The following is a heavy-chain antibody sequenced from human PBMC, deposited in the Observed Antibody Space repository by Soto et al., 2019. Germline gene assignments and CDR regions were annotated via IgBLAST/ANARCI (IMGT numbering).Heavy chain of an antibody. V-gene: IGHV4-34*01. J-gene: IGHJ4*02. D-gene: IGHD5-12*01. Sequence: SETLSLTCAVYGGSFSGYYWSWIRQPPGKGLEWIGEINHSGSTNYNPSLKSRVTISVDTSKNQFSLKLSSVTAADTAVYYCARGGYSGYDSYRLSYWGQGTLVTVS. CDR3: ARGGYSGYDSYRLSY. CDR1: GGSFSGYY. CDR2: INHSGST.